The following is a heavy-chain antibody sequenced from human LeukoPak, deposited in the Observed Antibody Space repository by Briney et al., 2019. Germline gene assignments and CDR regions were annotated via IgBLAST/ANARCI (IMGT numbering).Heavy chain of an antibody. CDR2: LYHSGST. Sequence: SETLSLTCTVSGYSIISGYYWGWIRQPPGKGLEWIGSLYHSGSTYYNPSLKSRVTISVDTSKNQFSLKLSSVTAADTAVYYCANSGYDFDYWGQGTLVTVSS. CDR3: ANSGYDFDY. CDR1: GYSIISGYY. V-gene: IGHV4-38-2*02. D-gene: IGHD5-12*01. J-gene: IGHJ4*02.